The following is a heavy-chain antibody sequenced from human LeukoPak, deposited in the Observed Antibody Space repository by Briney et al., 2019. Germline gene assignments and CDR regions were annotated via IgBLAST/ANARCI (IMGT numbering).Heavy chain of an antibody. CDR3: ARDGDPLVWDV. V-gene: IGHV3-9*01. CDR2: ISWNSGSI. Sequence: PGRSLRLSCAASGFTFDDYAMHWVRQAPGKGLEWVSGISWNSGSIGYADSVKGRFTISRDNAKNSLYLQMNSLRAEDTAVYYCARDGDPLVWDVWGKGTTVTVSS. CDR1: GFTFDDYA. J-gene: IGHJ6*04. D-gene: IGHD6-13*01.